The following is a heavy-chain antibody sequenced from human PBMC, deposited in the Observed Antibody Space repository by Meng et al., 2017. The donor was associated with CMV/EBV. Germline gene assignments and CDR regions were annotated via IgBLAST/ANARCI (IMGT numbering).Heavy chain of an antibody. J-gene: IGHJ1*01. D-gene: IGHD2-2*02. V-gene: IGHV3-30*01. Sequence: YAMNWVRQAPGKGREWVAVMSYERSNKYYDGSVKGRFTISRDNSKNTLYLQMNSLRAEDTAVYYCARDAVHGYCSSTSCYIRGEYFQHWGQGTLVTVSS. CDR3: ARDAVHGYCSSTSCYIRGEYFQH. CDR2: MSYERSNK. CDR1: YA.